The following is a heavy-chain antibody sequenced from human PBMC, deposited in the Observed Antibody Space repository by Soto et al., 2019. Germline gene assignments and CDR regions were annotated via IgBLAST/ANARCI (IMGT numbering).Heavy chain of an antibody. CDR2: ISAYNGNM. Sequence: QVQLVQSGAEVKKPGASVKVSCKASGYTFTNYGISWVRQAPGQGLEWMGWISAYNGNMNYAQKLQGRVTMTTDTSTITAYMELRSLRSDDTSMYYCASSYCGGNCYSNFPLDYYYYGMDVWGQGTTVTVSS. V-gene: IGHV1-18*01. J-gene: IGHJ6*02. CDR3: ASSYCGGNCYSNFPLDYYYYGMDV. CDR1: GYTFTNYG. D-gene: IGHD2-21*02.